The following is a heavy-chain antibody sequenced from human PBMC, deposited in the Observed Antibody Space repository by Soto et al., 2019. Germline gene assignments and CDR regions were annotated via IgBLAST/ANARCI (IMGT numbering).Heavy chain of an antibody. J-gene: IGHJ4*02. CDR3: ASNRGYRYGTGEFDY. Sequence: SGGSLRLSCAASGFTFSSYAMSWVRQAPGKGLEWVSAISGSGGSTYYADSVKGRFTISRDNSKNTLYLQMNSLRAEDTAVYYCASNRGYRYGTGEFDYWGQGTLVTVSS. CDR2: ISGSGGST. V-gene: IGHV3-23*01. CDR1: GFTFSSYA. D-gene: IGHD5-18*01.